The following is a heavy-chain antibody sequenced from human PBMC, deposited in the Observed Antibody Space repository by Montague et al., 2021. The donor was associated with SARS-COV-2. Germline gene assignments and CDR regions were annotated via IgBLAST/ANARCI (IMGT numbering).Heavy chain of an antibody. V-gene: IGHV3-33*01. J-gene: IGHJ4*02. Sequence: SLRLSCAASGFTFSSYGMHWVRQAPGKGLEWVAVIWYDGSNKYYADSVKGRFTISGDNSKNTLYLQMNSLRAEDTAVYYCARDRVRAAAGTRYYFDYWGRGTLVTVSS. D-gene: IGHD6-13*01. CDR2: IWYDGSNK. CDR3: ARDRVRAAAGTRYYFDY. CDR1: GFTFSSYG.